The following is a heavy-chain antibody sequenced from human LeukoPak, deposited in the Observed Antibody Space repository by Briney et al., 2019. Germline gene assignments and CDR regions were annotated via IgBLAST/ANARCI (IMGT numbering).Heavy chain of an antibody. Sequence: GGSLRLSCAASGFTFSSYAMYWVRQAPGKGLEWVAVISYDGNNKYYADSVKGRFTISRDDSKNTLSLQMNSLRAEDTAVYYCARGAPERISSSTNYSFDYWGQGTLVTVSS. CDR2: ISYDGNNK. CDR1: GFTFSSYA. D-gene: IGHD6-6*01. J-gene: IGHJ4*02. CDR3: ARGAPERISSSTNYSFDY. V-gene: IGHV3-30-3*01.